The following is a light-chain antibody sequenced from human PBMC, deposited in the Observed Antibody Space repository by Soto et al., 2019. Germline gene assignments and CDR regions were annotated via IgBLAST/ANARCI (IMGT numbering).Light chain of an antibody. V-gene: IGLV2-14*01. CDR1: RSDVGGYNY. Sequence: QSALTQPASVSGSPGQSITISCTGTRSDVGGYNYVSWYQQHPGKAPKLMIYEVSNRPSGVSNRFSGSKSGNTASLTISGLQAEDEADYYCSSYTSSSIDYVFGPGTKLTVL. CDR3: SSYTSSSIDYV. J-gene: IGLJ1*01. CDR2: EVS.